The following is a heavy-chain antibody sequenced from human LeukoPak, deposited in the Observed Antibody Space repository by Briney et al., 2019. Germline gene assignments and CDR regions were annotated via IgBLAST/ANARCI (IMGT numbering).Heavy chain of an antibody. V-gene: IGHV4-34*01. CDR3: ARLVRRRTYYYGSGSYYSFDY. Sequence: SETLSLTCAVYGGSFSGYYWSWIRQPPGKGLEWIGEINHSGSTNYNPSLKSRVTISVDTSKNQFSLKLSSVTAADTAVYYCARLVRRRTYYYGSGSYYSFDYWGQGTLVTVSS. J-gene: IGHJ4*02. CDR2: INHSGST. D-gene: IGHD3-10*01. CDR1: GGSFSGYY.